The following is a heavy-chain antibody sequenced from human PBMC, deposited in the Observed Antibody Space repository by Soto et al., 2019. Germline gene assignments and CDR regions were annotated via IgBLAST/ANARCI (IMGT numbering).Heavy chain of an antibody. CDR3: ARSIVVVTALDY. D-gene: IGHD2-21*02. J-gene: IGHJ4*02. Sequence: QVQLVQSGAEEKKPGASVKVSCKASGYTFTSYAMHWVLQAPVQRLEWMGWINAGNGNTKYSQKFQGRVTITRDTSASIAYMELSSLRSEDTAVYYCARSIVVVTALDYWGQGTLVTVSS. V-gene: IGHV1-3*05. CDR2: INAGNGNT. CDR1: GYTFTSYA.